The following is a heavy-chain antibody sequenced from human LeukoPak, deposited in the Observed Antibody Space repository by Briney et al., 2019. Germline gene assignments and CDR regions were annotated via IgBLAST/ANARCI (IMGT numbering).Heavy chain of an antibody. J-gene: IGHJ6*02. CDR1: GYTFTSYY. V-gene: IGHV1-46*01. CDR2: INPSGGST. D-gene: IGHD2-21*02. CDR3: ARAVVVTAIAEGSYYHYGMDV. Sequence: GASVKVSCKASGYTFTSYYMHWVRQAPGQGLEWMGIINPSGGSTSYAQKFQGRVTMTRDTSTSTVYMELSSLRSEDTAVYYCARAVVVTAIAEGSYYHYGMDVWGQGTTVTVSS.